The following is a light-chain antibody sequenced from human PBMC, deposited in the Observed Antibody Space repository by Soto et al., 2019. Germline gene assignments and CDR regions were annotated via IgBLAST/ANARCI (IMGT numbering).Light chain of an antibody. J-gene: IGLJ1*01. CDR2: DVR. CDR3: SSYASSKANV. CDR1: SSDVGAYDY. Sequence: QSALTQPASVSGSPGQSITISCTGTSSDVGAYDYVSWYQQHPGKAPKLMIYDVRNRPSGVSDRFSGYKSDNTASLTISGVQAGDESDYYCSSYASSKANVFGTGTKLTVL. V-gene: IGLV2-14*03.